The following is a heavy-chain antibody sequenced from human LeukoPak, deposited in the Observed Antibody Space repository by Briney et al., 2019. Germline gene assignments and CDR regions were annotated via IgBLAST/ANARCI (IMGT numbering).Heavy chain of an antibody. D-gene: IGHD4-17*01. CDR1: GYTFTGYY. CDR2: IIPIFGTA. CDR3: ARTVGDYIDY. J-gene: IGHJ4*02. Sequence: SVKVSCKASGYTFTGYYMHWVRQAPGQGLEWMGGIIPIFGTANYAQKFQGRVTITADESTSTAYMELSSLRSEDTAVYYCARTVGDYIDYWGQGTLVTVSS. V-gene: IGHV1-69*13.